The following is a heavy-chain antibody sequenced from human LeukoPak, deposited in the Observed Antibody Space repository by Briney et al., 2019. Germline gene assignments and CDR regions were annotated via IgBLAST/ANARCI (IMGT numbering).Heavy chain of an antibody. V-gene: IGHV1-8*02. CDR1: GYTFTGYY. J-gene: IGHJ4*02. Sequence: ASVKVSCKASGYTFTGYYMHWVRQAPGQGLEWMGWMNPNSGNTGYAQKFQGRVTMTRNTSISTAYMELSSLRSEDTAVYYCARTRGRYSGSYLGYWGQGTLVTVSS. CDR2: MNPNSGNT. CDR3: ARTRGRYSGSYLGY. D-gene: IGHD1-26*01.